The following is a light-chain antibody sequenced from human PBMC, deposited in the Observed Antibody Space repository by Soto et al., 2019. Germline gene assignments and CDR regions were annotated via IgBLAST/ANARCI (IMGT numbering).Light chain of an antibody. CDR1: QGINNH. CDR3: QNYNSAPPAGT. Sequence: DFQMTKSASSLSASVGDRVTITCRASQGINNHLAWFQQKPGKVPKVLIYAASTLQSGVPSRFSGSGSGTDFTLTISSLQPEDVATYYCQNYNSAPPAGTFGGGTKVEIK. J-gene: IGKJ4*01. CDR2: AAS. V-gene: IGKV1-27*01.